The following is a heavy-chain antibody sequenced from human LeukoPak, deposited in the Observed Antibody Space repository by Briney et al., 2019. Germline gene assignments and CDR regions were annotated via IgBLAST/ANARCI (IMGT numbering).Heavy chain of an antibody. CDR1: GFSFNNYA. D-gene: IGHD2-2*01. V-gene: IGHV3-23*01. CDR3: VKDRQVLWSDFDY. CDR2: ISGIGSSS. J-gene: IGHJ4*02. Sequence: GSLRLTCAASGFSFNNYAMNWVRQVPGEGLEWVSGISGIGSSSSYADSVKGRFTISRDNSKNMLYLQMNSLRVEDTAVYYCVKDRQVLWSDFDYWGQGTLVTVSS.